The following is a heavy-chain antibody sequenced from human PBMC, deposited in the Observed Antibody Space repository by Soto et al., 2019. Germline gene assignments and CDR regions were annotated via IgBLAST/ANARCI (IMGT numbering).Heavy chain of an antibody. J-gene: IGHJ4*02. CDR3: ARDSSGWYNFDH. V-gene: IGHV3-30-3*01. Sequence: GGSLRLSCAASGFTFSSYAMDWVRQAPGKGLEWVTVISKDGSNKFYADSVKGRFTISRDDSKKTLYLQMSSLRIEDTAVYYCARDSSGWYNFDHWGRGTLGTVPQ. D-gene: IGHD6-19*01. CDR2: ISKDGSNK. CDR1: GFTFSSYA.